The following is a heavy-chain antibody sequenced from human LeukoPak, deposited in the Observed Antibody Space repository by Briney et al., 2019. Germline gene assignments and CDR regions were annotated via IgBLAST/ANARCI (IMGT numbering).Heavy chain of an antibody. V-gene: IGHV1-18*01. CDR1: GYTFTSYG. CDR2: ISAYNGNT. J-gene: IGHJ4*02. CDR3: ARRFRGSSSWYWGIGPEVDY. D-gene: IGHD6-13*01. Sequence: GASVKVSCKASGYTFTSYGISWVRQAPGQGLEWMGWISAYNGNTNYAQKLQGRVTMTTDTSTSTAYMELRSLRSDDTAVYYCARRFRGSSSWYWGIGPEVDYWGQGTLVTVSS.